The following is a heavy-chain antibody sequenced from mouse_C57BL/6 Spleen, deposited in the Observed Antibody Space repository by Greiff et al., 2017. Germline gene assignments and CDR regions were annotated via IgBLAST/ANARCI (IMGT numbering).Heavy chain of an antibody. J-gene: IGHJ1*03. CDR3: TTEILITTVVAMDWYFDV. CDR1: GFNIKDDY. CDR2: IDPENGDT. V-gene: IGHV14-4*01. D-gene: IGHD1-1*01. Sequence: VQLQQSGAELVRPGASVKLSCTASGFNIKDDYMHWVKQRPEQGLEWIGWIDPENGDTEYASKFQGKATITADTSSNTAYLQLSSLTSEDTAVYDCTTEILITTVVAMDWYFDVWGTGTTVTVSS.